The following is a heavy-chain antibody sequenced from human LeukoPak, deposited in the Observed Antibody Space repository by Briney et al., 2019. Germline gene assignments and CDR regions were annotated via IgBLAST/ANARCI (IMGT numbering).Heavy chain of an antibody. J-gene: IGHJ6*03. V-gene: IGHV4-59*01. CDR2: IFYSGTT. CDR1: GGSISSYY. CDR3: ARDQYGGYYYDMDV. D-gene: IGHD2/OR15-2a*01. Sequence: SETLSLTCTVSGGSISSYYWSWIRQPPGKGLEWIGFIFYSGTTNYNPSLKSRVTISVDTSKNQFSLKLSSVTAADTAVYYCARDQYGGYYYDMDVWGKGTTVTVSS.